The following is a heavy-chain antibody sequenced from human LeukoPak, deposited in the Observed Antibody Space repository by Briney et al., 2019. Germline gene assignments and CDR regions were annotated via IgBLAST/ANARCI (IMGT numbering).Heavy chain of an antibody. Sequence: GGSLRLSCAASGFTFSDYYMSWIRQAPGKGLEWVGRIKSKTDGGTTDYAAPVKGRFTISRDDSKNTLYLQMNSLKTEDTAVYYCTTAIKRITIFGVALMDVWGQGTTVAVSS. V-gene: IGHV3-15*01. CDR2: IKSKTDGGTT. CDR3: TTAIKRITIFGVALMDV. CDR1: GFTFSDYY. J-gene: IGHJ6*02. D-gene: IGHD3-3*01.